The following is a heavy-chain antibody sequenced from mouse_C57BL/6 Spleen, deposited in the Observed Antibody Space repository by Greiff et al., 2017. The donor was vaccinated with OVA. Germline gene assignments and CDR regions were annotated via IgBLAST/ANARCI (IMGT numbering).Heavy chain of an antibody. V-gene: IGHV1-64*01. CDR3: ARGYGSSYDGYWYFDV. Sequence: QVQLKQSGAELVKPGASVKLSCKASGYTFTSYWLHWVPQRPGQGLEWIGMIHPNSGSTNYNEKFKSKATLTVDKSSSTAYMQLSSLTSEDTAVYYCARGYGSSYDGYWYFDVWGTGTTVTVAS. D-gene: IGHD1-1*01. CDR2: IHPNSGST. J-gene: IGHJ1*03. CDR1: GYTFTSYW.